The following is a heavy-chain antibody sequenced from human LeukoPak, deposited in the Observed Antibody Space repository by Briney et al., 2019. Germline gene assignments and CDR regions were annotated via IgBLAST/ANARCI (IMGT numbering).Heavy chain of an antibody. D-gene: IGHD3-22*01. CDR2: ISTYNVNT. J-gene: IGHJ5*02. CDR3: ARDQYYDSKGWFDP. V-gene: IGHV1-18*04. Sequence: APVKVSCKASGYTFTGYYMHWVRQAPGQGLEWMGWISTYNVNTNYAQKLQGRVTMTTDTSTSTAYMELRSLRSDDTAVYYCARDQYYDSKGWFDPWGQGTLVTVSS. CDR1: GYTFTGYY.